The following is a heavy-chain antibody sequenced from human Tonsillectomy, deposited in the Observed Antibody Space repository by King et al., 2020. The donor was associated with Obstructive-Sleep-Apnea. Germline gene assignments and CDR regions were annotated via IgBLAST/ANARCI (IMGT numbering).Heavy chain of an antibody. CDR1: GSGYTFTSYY. J-gene: IGHJ6*02. CDR2: INPSGGST. V-gene: IGHV1-46*01. D-gene: IGHD6-13*01. CDR3: ARDRDSSSPSDYGMDV. Sequence: QLVQSGTEVKKPGASVKVSCKASGSGYTFTSYYMHWVRQAPGQGLEWMGIINPSGGSTSYAQKFQGRVTMTRDTSTSTVYMELSSLRSEDTAVYYCARDRDSSSPSDYGMDVWGQGTTVTVSS.